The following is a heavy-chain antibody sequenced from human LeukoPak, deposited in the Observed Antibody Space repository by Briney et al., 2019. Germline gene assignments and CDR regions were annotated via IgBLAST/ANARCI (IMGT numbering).Heavy chain of an antibody. CDR2: VYTSGSN. CDR1: GGSISGGY. Sequence: PSETQSLTCTVSGGSISGGYWSWIRHAPGRGLEWISYVYTSGSNKYNPSLKSRVTISVNTSKSQFALKLSSVTAADTAVYYCAKSYFDYSTYYSYYFNLWGQGALVTVSS. CDR3: AKSYFDYSTYYSYYFNL. J-gene: IGHJ4*02. V-gene: IGHV4-4*09. D-gene: IGHD4-11*01.